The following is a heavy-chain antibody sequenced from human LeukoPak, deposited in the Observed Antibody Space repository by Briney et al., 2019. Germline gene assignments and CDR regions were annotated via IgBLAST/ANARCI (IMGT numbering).Heavy chain of an antibody. CDR2: IFPSGST. Sequence: PSETLSLTCTVSGGSISTYSWNWIRQPAGKGLEWIGRIFPSGSTKYHPSLKSRVTMSVDTSKNHFSLKLSSVTAADTAVYYCARGGVYGSGWYVDYRGQGTLVTVSS. CDR1: GGSISTYS. V-gene: IGHV4-4*07. D-gene: IGHD6-19*01. CDR3: ARGGVYGSGWYVDY. J-gene: IGHJ4*02.